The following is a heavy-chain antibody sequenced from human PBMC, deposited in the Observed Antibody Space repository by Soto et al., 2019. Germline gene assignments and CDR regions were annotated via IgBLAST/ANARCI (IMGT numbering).Heavy chain of an antibody. Sequence: GSLRLSCAASGFTFGSYWMDWVRQAPGKGLVWVSRIDSDGSSTTYADSVKGRFTTSRDNAKNTLYLQMSSLRVEDTAVYYCARGRPYGMDVWGQGTTVTVSS. J-gene: IGHJ6*02. CDR3: ARGRPYGMDV. V-gene: IGHV3-74*01. CDR1: GFTFGSYW. CDR2: IDSDGSST.